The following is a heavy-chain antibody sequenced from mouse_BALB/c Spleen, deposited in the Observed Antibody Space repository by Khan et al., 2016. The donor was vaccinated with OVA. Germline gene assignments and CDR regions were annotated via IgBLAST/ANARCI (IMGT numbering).Heavy chain of an antibody. V-gene: IGHV14-3*02. CDR2: IAPANGNT. J-gene: IGHJ1*01. CDR3: THTSEGPRFLDV. CDR1: GFTFKDYY. D-gene: IGHD6-1*01. Sequence: VQLKQSGAELVKPGASVRLSCTASGFTFKDYYIHWVKQRPEQGLEWIGRIAPANGNTKYDPKFQDKATITSDTSSNTSYLQISSLTYEDTAAFYCTHTSEGPRFLDVWGEGTTVTVSA.